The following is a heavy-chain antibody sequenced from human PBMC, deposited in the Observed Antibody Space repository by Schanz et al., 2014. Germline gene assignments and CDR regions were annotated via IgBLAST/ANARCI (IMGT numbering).Heavy chain of an antibody. Sequence: QVQLQESGPGLVKPSQTLSLTCAVSGVSISSGGYSWTWIRQPPGKGPEWIGYIFYSGSTNYNPSLRGRITRSVDTSKNQFPLRLSSVTAADSAVYFCTRGNALDVWGQGTTVTVSS. CDR1: GVSISSGGYS. CDR3: TRGNALDV. D-gene: IGHD1-1*01. J-gene: IGHJ6*02. V-gene: IGHV4-30-4*07. CDR2: IFYSGST.